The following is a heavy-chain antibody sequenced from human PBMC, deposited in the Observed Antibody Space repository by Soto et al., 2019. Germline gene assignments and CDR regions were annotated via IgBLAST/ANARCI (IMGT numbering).Heavy chain of an antibody. Sequence: SETLSLTCTVSGGSISSGGYYWSWIRQHPGKGLEWIGYIYYSGSTYYNPSLKSRVTISVDTSKNQFSLKLSSVTAADTAVYYCAFEVVRGAPINWGYYYYGMDVWGQGTTVTVSS. CDR3: AFEVVRGAPINWGYYYYGMDV. J-gene: IGHJ6*02. V-gene: IGHV4-30-4*08. CDR1: GGSISSGGYY. CDR2: IYYSGST. D-gene: IGHD3-10*01.